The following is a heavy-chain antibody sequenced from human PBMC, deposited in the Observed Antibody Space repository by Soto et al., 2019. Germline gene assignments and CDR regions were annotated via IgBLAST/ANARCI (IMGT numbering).Heavy chain of an antibody. CDR1: GFTFSSYA. V-gene: IGHV3-30-3*01. CDR2: ISYDGSNK. D-gene: IGHD3-22*01. CDR3: ARERGVGYYDSSGHPGMIDY. J-gene: IGHJ4*02. Sequence: ESGGGVVQPGRSLRLSCAASGFTFSSYAMHWVRQAPGKGLEWVAVISYDGSNKYYADSVKGRFTISRDNSKNTLYLQMNSLRAEDTAVYYCARERGVGYYDSSGHPGMIDYWGQGTLVTVSS.